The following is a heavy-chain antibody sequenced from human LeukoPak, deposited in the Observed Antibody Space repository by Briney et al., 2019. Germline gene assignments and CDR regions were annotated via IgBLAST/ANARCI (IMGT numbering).Heavy chain of an antibody. D-gene: IGHD6-13*01. J-gene: IGHJ5*02. CDR1: GDPISSPSYF. CDR3: ARVKGSTWWTWFDP. Sequence: SSETLSLTCTVSGDPISSPSYFWGWIRQPPGKGLQWIGSIFYTGTTSYNPSLKSRVTISVDTSKNRLFLNVTSVTAADTAVYFCARVKGSTWWTWFDPWGQGTQVIVSS. V-gene: IGHV4-39*07. CDR2: IFYTGTT.